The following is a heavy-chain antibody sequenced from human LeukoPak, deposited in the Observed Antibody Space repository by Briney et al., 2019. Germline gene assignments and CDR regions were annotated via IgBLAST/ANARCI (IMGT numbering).Heavy chain of an antibody. CDR3: ARDNWNYAVYYYYYMDV. CDR1: GFTFSSYW. J-gene: IGHJ6*03. Sequence: GGSLRLSCAASGFTFSSYWMSWVRRAPGKGLEWVANIKQDGSEKYYVDSVKGRFTISGDNAKNSLYLQMNSLRAEDTAVYYCARDNWNYAVYYYYYMDVWGKGTTVTVSS. CDR2: IKQDGSEK. D-gene: IGHD1-7*01. V-gene: IGHV3-7*01.